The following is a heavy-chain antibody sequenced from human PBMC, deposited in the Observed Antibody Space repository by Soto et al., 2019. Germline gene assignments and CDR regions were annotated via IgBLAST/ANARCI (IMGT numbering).Heavy chain of an antibody. V-gene: IGHV5-51*01. J-gene: IGHJ6*02. CDR2: IYPGDSDT. CDR1: GYSFTSYW. CDR3: ARQGVVVAAFYYYYGMDV. D-gene: IGHD2-15*01. Sequence: GESLKISCKGSGYSFTSYWIGWVRQMPGKGLEWMGIIYPGDSDTRYSPSFQGQVTISADKSISTAYLQWSSLKASDTAMYYCARQGVVVAAFYYYYGMDVWGQGTTVTAP.